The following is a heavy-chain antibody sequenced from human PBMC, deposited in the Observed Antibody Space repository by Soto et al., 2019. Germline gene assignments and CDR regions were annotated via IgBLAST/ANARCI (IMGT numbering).Heavy chain of an antibody. V-gene: IGHV3-7*03. CDR3: SRENWFQDY. CDR2: IRSDGSEQ. CDR1: GFSFSAYY. Sequence: GGSLRLSCAASGFSFSAYYMTWVRQAPGKGLEWVGSIRSDGSEQYYVDSVKGRFTISRDNAKNSLYLQMNSLRAGDTGLYYCSRENWFQDYWGQGTLVTVSS. D-gene: IGHD3-10*01. J-gene: IGHJ4*02.